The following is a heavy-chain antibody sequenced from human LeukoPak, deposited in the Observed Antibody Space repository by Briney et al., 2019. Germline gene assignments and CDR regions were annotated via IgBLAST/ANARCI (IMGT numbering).Heavy chain of an antibody. Sequence: PSETLSLTCTVSGGSISNYYWSWIRQSSEKGLEWIGYIHDSGSTNYNPSLKSRVTISVDTSKNQFSLKLSSVTAADTAVYYCARLDAAAGRYLQFFYWGQGTLVTVSS. J-gene: IGHJ4*02. D-gene: IGHD5-24*01. V-gene: IGHV4-59*08. CDR1: GGSISNYY. CDR3: ARLDAAAGRYLQFFY. CDR2: IHDSGST.